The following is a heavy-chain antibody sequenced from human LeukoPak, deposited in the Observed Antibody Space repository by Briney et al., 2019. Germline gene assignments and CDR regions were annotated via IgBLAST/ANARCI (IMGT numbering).Heavy chain of an antibody. Sequence: ASVKVSCKTSGYTFTSYGMNWVRQAPGQGLEWMGWINTITGNPTYAQGFTGQFVFSLDTSVSTTYLQISSLKAEDTAVYFCARPGVTGGPASDYWGQGTVVTVSS. D-gene: IGHD3-10*01. J-gene: IGHJ4*02. V-gene: IGHV7-4-1*02. CDR1: GYTFTSYG. CDR3: ARPGVTGGPASDY. CDR2: INTITGNP.